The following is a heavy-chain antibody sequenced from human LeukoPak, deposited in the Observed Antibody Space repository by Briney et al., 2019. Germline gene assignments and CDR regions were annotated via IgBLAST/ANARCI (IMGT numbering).Heavy chain of an antibody. CDR2: ISSSGSTI. CDR3: ARIGQVGASDY. CDR1: GFTVSSNY. J-gene: IGHJ4*02. Sequence: GGSLRLSCAASGFTVSSNYMSWVRQAPGKGLEWVSYISSSGSTIYYADSVKGRFTISRDNAKNSLYLQMNSLRAEDTAVYYCARIGQVGASDYWGQGTLVTVSS. D-gene: IGHD1-26*01. V-gene: IGHV3-11*04.